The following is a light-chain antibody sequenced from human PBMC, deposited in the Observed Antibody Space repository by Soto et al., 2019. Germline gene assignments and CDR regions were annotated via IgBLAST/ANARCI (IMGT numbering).Light chain of an antibody. Sequence: VLTQSPATLSLSPGERATLSCRAGQSVGTYLAWYQQKPGRAPRLLIYDVSNRATGIPARFSGSGSGTDFTLTISSLEPEDFGVYYCQQRSNWPLTFGGGTKVEI. J-gene: IGKJ4*01. V-gene: IGKV3-11*01. CDR2: DVS. CDR3: QQRSNWPLT. CDR1: QSVGTY.